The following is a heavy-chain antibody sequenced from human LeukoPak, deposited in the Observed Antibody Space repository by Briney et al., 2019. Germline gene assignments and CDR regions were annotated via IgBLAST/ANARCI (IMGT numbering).Heavy chain of an antibody. Sequence: GRSLRLSCAASGFTFDDYAMHWVRQAPGKGLEWVSGISWNSGSIGYADSVKGRFTISRDNAKNSVYLQMNSLRAEDTAVYYCAREDYYDSGSLYYFYYMDVWGKGTTVTVSS. CDR2: ISWNSGSI. J-gene: IGHJ6*03. D-gene: IGHD3-10*01. CDR1: GFTFDDYA. V-gene: IGHV3-9*01. CDR3: AREDYYDSGSLYYFYYMDV.